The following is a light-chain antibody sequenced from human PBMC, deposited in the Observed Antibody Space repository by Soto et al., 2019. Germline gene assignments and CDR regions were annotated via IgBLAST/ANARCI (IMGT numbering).Light chain of an antibody. CDR2: WAS. CDR3: QQYYSSPIT. J-gene: IGKJ5*01. CDR1: QSILYNSNNKNY. V-gene: IGKV4-1*01. Sequence: DIVMTQSPDSLAVSLGERATINCKSSQSILYNSNNKNYLTWYQQKPGQPPKLLIYWASTRESGVPDRFSGSGSGTDFTLTIGSLQAEDVAVYYCQQYYSSPITFGQGTRLEI.